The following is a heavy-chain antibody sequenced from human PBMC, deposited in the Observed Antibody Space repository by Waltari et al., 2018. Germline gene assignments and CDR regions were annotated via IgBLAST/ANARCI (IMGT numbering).Heavy chain of an antibody. J-gene: IGHJ5*02. D-gene: IGHD2-8*02. V-gene: IGHV3-33*01. CDR2: IWYDGSNK. CDR3: ARENTPRGWFDP. CDR1: GFTFSSSG. Sequence: QVQLVESGGGVVQPGRSLRLSCAASGFTFSSSGMHWVRQAPGKGLEWVAVIWYDGSNKYYADSVKGRFTISRDNSKNTLYLQMNSLRAEDTAVYYCARENTPRGWFDPWGQGTLVTVSS.